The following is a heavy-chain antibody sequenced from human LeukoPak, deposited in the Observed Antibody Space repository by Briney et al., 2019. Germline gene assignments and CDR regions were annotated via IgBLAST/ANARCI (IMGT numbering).Heavy chain of an antibody. J-gene: IGHJ6*02. CDR2: MNPNSGNT. Sequence: GASVKVSCKASGYTFTSSDINWVRQATGQGLEWMGWMNPNSGNTGYAQKFQGRVTMTRNTSISTAYMELSSLRSEDTAVYYCARYGYCYYGMDVWGQGTTVTVSS. CDR3: ARYGYCYYGMDV. D-gene: IGHD3-10*01. V-gene: IGHV1-8*01. CDR1: GYTFTSSD.